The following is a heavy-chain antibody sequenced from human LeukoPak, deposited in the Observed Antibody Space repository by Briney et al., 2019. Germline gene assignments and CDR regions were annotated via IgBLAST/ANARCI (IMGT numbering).Heavy chain of an antibody. D-gene: IGHD2-2*01. Sequence: PGGSLRLSCAASGFTFRTYWMSWGRQTPGKGLEWVAKKKPDGSEKSYVDSVKGRFTISRDNAKTSVYLQMNSLRVEDTAVYYCARGQLADIYWGQGALVTVSS. CDR2: KKPDGSEK. CDR3: ARGQLADIY. CDR1: GFTFRTYW. V-gene: IGHV3-7*01. J-gene: IGHJ4*02.